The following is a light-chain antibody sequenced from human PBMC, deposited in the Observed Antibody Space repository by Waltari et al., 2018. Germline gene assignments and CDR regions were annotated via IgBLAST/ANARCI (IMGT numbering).Light chain of an antibody. Sequence: SYELTQPPSVSVSPGQTASITCSGDILGNKYASWYQQKPGQSPLLVIYQDTKRPPGIPEGFSGSKAGNAATLTVSGTQAMDEADYYCQALGTGAWVFGGGTKLTVL. CDR3: QALGTGAWV. CDR1: ILGNKY. CDR2: QDT. J-gene: IGLJ3*02. V-gene: IGLV3-1*01.